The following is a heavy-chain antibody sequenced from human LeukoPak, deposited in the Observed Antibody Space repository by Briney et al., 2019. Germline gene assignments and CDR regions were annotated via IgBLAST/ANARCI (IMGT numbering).Heavy chain of an antibody. J-gene: IGHJ4*02. CDR2: ISYDGSNK. CDR3: AKGSWTVDY. D-gene: IGHD3-10*01. CDR1: GFTFSSYG. Sequence: GGSPRLSCAASGFTFSSYGMHWVRQAPGKGLEWVAVISYDGSNKYYADSVRGRFTISRDNSKNTLYLQMNSLRAEDTAVYYCAKGSWTVDYWGQGTLVTVSS. V-gene: IGHV3-30*18.